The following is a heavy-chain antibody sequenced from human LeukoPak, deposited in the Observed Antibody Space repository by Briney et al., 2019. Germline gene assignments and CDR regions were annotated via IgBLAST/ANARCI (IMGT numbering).Heavy chain of an antibody. CDR3: ARGPGIAAAGTDFDY. Sequence: ASVKVSCKASGYTFTGYYMHWVRQAPGQGLDWIGRINPNSGGTNYAQKFQGRVTMTRDTSISTAYMELSRLRSDDTAVYYCARGPGIAAAGTDFDYWGQGTLVTVSS. J-gene: IGHJ4*02. CDR2: INPNSGGT. D-gene: IGHD6-13*01. V-gene: IGHV1-2*06. CDR1: GYTFTGYY.